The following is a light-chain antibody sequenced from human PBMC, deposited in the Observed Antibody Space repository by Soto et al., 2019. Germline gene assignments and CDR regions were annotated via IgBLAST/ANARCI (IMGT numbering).Light chain of an antibody. J-gene: IGLJ1*01. CDR2: VNSDGSH. CDR3: QTWGV. V-gene: IGLV4-69*01. Sequence: QPVLTQSPSASASLGASVKLTRTLSSGHSNYAIAWHQQQPEKGPRYLMKVNSDGSHRKGDGIPDRFSGSGSGAERYLTISSPQSEDEADYYCQTWGVFGTGTKVTVL. CDR1: SGHSNYA.